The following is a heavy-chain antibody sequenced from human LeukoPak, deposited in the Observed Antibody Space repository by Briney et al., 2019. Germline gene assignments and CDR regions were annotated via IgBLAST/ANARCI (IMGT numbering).Heavy chain of an antibody. CDR1: GFTFSTFG. D-gene: IGHD2/OR15-2a*01. CDR3: ANGGSMAHEKIHS. J-gene: IGHJ4*02. Sequence: PGGSLRLSCVASGFTFSTFGMSWVRQAPGKGLEWVSSISDTGGYTYYADSMKGRFTISRDNSKNTLYLQMNSLRAEDTAVHHCANGGSMAHEKIHSWGQGTLVTVSS. CDR2: ISDTGGYT. V-gene: IGHV3-23*01.